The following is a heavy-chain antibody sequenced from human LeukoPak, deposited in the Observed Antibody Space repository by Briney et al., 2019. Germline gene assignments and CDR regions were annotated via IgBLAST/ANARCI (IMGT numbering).Heavy chain of an antibody. Sequence: PGGSLRLSSAASGFSFSSYGMSWVRQAPGKGLEWVSGISGGAVSTNYADSVKGRFTIFRDNSKNTLYLQMNSLRAEDTAVYYCAKSGRYCSGGSCYQEASLDYWGQGTLVTVSS. CDR1: GFSFSSYG. CDR2: ISGGAVST. J-gene: IGHJ4*02. CDR3: AKSGRYCSGGSCYQEASLDY. V-gene: IGHV3-23*01. D-gene: IGHD2-15*01.